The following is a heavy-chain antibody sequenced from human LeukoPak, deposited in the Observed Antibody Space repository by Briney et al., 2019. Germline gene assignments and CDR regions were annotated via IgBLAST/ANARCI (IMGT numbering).Heavy chain of an antibody. J-gene: IGHJ4*02. CDR3: ARGSYGVPFDY. Sequence: GRSLRLSCAASEFTFSSYAIHWVRQAPGKGLEWVAVISYDGNNKYYADSVKGRFTISRDNSKRTLYLQMNSLRAEDTAVYYCARGSYGVPFDYWGQGTLVTVSS. D-gene: IGHD3-10*01. V-gene: IGHV3-30-3*01. CDR1: EFTFSSYA. CDR2: ISYDGNNK.